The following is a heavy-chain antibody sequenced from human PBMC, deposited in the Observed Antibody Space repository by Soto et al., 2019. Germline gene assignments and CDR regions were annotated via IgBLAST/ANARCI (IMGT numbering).Heavy chain of an antibody. CDR1: GGTFSSYA. CDR2: IIPIFGTA. D-gene: IGHD3-22*01. Sequence: QVQLVQSGAEVKKPGSSVKVSCTASGGTFSSYAISWVRQAPGQGLEWMGGIIPIFGTANYAQKFQGRVTITADEPTSTAYMELSSLRSEDTAVYYCARVQALGYYDSSGYDVDYWGQGTLVTVSS. CDR3: ARVQALGYYDSSGYDVDY. J-gene: IGHJ4*02. V-gene: IGHV1-69*01.